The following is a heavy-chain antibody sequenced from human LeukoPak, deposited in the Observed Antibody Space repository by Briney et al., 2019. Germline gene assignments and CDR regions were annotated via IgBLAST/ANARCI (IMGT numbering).Heavy chain of an antibody. CDR3: ARGRVSSSTWYSTYYYYFYMDV. CDR1: GGSISSYY. J-gene: IGHJ6*03. CDR2: IYYSGST. D-gene: IGHD1-1*01. Sequence: PSETLSLTCTVSGGSISSYYWSWIRQPPGEGLEWVGYIYYSGSTNYNPSLKGRVTISLDTSKNQFSLRLRSVTAADTAVYFCARGRVSSSTWYSTYYYYFYMDVWGKGTTVTVSS. V-gene: IGHV4-59*01.